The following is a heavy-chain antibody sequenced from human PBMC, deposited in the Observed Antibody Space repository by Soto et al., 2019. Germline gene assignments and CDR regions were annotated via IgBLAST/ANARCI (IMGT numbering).Heavy chain of an antibody. D-gene: IGHD6-19*01. CDR3: RNRAVASNGLWLVAA. Sequence: DVHLLESGGGLVQPGGSLRLSCAASGFSFNKYAMIWVRQAPGRGQEWVSGITGSRGTIEYAASVKGRFTISRDNSKTPDVLLMNIMKADEAVMYYGRNRAVASNGLWLVAAWGQGTLVTVS. V-gene: IGHV3-23*01. CDR1: GFSFNKYA. CDR2: ITGSRGTI. J-gene: IGHJ5*02.